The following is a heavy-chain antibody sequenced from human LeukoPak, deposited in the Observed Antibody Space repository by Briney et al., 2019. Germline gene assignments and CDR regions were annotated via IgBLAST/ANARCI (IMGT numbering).Heavy chain of an antibody. V-gene: IGHV3-30*09. CDR1: GFDFHNYV. Sequence: GGSLRLSCAASGFDFHNYVIHWVRQAPGKGLEWVAVISYAVNIKYYADSVKGRFAISRDSSSKTVFLQMNSLRTEDTAVYYCVREGYYESGSSPTFYFDYWGQGTLVTVSS. J-gene: IGHJ4*02. CDR3: VREGYYESGSSPTFYFDY. D-gene: IGHD3-10*01. CDR2: ISYAVNIK.